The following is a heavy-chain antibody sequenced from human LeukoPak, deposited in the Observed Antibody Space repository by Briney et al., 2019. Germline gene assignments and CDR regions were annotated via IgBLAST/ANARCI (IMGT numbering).Heavy chain of an antibody. D-gene: IGHD3-10*01. J-gene: IGHJ6*02. CDR2: IYYSGST. V-gene: IGHV4-39*01. Sequence: PSETLSLTCTVSGGFISSSSYYWGWIRQPPGKGLEWIGSIYYSGSTYYNPSLKSRVTISVDTSKNQFSLKLSSVTAADTAVYYCARQYGSGSYATIYYYYGMDVWGQGTTVTVSS. CDR1: GGFISSSSYY. CDR3: ARQYGSGSYATIYYYYGMDV.